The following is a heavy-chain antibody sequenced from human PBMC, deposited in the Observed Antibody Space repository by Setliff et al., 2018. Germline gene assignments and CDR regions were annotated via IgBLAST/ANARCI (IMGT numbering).Heavy chain of an antibody. V-gene: IGHV1-69-2*01. CDR2: VDPEDGHT. D-gene: IGHD3-10*01. CDR3: TTGLRHGVPYFDL. Sequence: ASVKVSCKASGYTFTDYYMHWVQQAPGNGLEWMGRVDPEDGHTKYAEKFQGRITISADMSLDIAHMELGSLTSEDTAVYYCTTGLRHGVPYFDLWGQGTLVTVSS. J-gene: IGHJ4*02. CDR1: GYTFTDYY.